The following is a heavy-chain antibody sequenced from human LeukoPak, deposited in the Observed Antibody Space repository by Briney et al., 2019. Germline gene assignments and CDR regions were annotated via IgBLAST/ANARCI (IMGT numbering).Heavy chain of an antibody. CDR2: INHSGST. Sequence: SETLSLTCAVYGGSFSGYYWSWIRQPPGKGLEWIGEINHSGSTNYNPSLESRVTISVDTSKNQFSLKLSSVTAADTAVYYCARVLGWFDPWGQGTLVTVSS. CDR1: GGSFSGYY. D-gene: IGHD1-26*01. J-gene: IGHJ5*02. V-gene: IGHV4-34*01. CDR3: ARVLGWFDP.